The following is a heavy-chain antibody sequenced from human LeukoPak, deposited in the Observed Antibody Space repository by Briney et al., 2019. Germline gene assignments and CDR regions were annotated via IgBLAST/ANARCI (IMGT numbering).Heavy chain of an antibody. CDR3: ATEGKMVRGVYTDY. CDR2: SSAYNGNT. Sequence: GASVKVSCKASGYTFTSYGISWVRQAPGQGLEWMGWSSAYNGNTNYAQKLQGRVTMTTDTSTSTAYMELRSLRSEDTAVYYCATEGKMVRGVYTDYWGQGTLVTVSS. J-gene: IGHJ4*02. V-gene: IGHV1-18*01. CDR1: GYTFTSYG. D-gene: IGHD3-10*01.